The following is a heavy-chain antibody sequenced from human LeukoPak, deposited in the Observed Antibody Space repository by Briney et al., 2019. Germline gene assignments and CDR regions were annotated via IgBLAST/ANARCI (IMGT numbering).Heavy chain of an antibody. J-gene: IGHJ5*02. D-gene: IGHD1-1*01. CDR2: ISAYNGNT. CDR1: GYTFASYG. CDR3: AREGDELERLNWFDP. V-gene: IGHV1-18*01. Sequence: ASVKISCKASGYTFASYGISWVRQAPGQGLEWMGWISAYNGNTNYAQKLQGRVTMTTDTSTSTAYMELRSLRSDDTAVYYCAREGDELERLNWFDPWGQGTLVTVSS.